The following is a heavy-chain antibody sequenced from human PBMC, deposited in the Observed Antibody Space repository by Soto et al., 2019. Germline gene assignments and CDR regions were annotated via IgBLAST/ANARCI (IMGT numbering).Heavy chain of an antibody. V-gene: IGHV3-30*18. CDR2: ISYDGSDK. Sequence: GWSLRLSCAASGFTFSSNGMHWVRQAPGKGLEWVAGISYDGSDKRYADSVKGQFTISRDNSKNMLFLQINSLRTEDTAVYYCAKGIGFLEWLWGRGTLVTVSS. CDR3: AKGIGFLEWL. CDR1: GFTFSSNG. D-gene: IGHD3-3*01. J-gene: IGHJ4*02.